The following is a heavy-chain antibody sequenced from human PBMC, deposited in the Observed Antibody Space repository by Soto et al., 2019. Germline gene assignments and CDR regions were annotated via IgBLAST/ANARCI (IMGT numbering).Heavy chain of an antibody. CDR1: SGPSSSHN. D-gene: IGHD1-26*01. V-gene: IGHV4-59*08. CDR2: VYYTGDT. CDR3: VRQGIDYLHGLVDV. J-gene: IGHJ6*02. Sequence: QVQLQQSGPRLVKPSETLSLTCTVSSGPSSSHNWGWIRQSPGRGLEWIGYVYYTGDTSYNPSLKSRVPISADPSKNNISLTLTSVPAADTAVYYCVRQGIDYLHGLVDVWGQGTTVSVSS.